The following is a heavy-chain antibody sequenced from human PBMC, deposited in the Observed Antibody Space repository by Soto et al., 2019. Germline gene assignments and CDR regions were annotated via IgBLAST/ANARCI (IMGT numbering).Heavy chain of an antibody. V-gene: IGHV3-53*01. D-gene: IGHD6-6*01. CDR1: GFTVSSNY. J-gene: IGHJ4*02. Sequence: GGSLRLSCAASGFTVSSNYMSWVRQAPGKGLEWVSVIYSGGSTYYADSVKGRFTISRDNSKNTLYLQMNSLRAEDTAVYYCARDREYPRDYFHYWGQGTLVTVSS. CDR3: ARDREYPRDYFHY. CDR2: IYSGGST.